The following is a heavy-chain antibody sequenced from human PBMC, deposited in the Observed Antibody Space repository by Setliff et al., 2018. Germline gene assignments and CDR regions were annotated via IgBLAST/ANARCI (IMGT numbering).Heavy chain of an antibody. V-gene: IGHV3-49*04. CDR1: GFTFGDYA. CDR2: IRSKAYGGTT. J-gene: IGHJ3*02. CDR3: TRWLGSYYVIDAFDI. D-gene: IGHD1-26*01. Sequence: GESLKISCTASGFTFGDYAMSWVRQAPGKGLEWVGFIRSKAYGGTTEYAASVKGRFTISRDDSKSIAYLQMNSLKTEDTAVYYCTRWLGSYYVIDAFDIWGQGTMVTVSS.